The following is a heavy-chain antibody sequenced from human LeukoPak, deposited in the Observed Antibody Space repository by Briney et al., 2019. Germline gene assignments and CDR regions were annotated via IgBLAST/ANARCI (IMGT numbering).Heavy chain of an antibody. CDR1: VGSISRHY. CDR3: ARAPTYYDILTGLYYYYGMDV. J-gene: IGHJ6*02. V-gene: IGHV4-59*11. D-gene: IGHD3-9*01. Sequence: PSETLSLTCTVSVGSISRHYWSWIRQSPGKGLEWIGYIYYSGSTNYNPSLRSRVTISIDTSKSQFSLKLHSVTAADTAVYYCARAPTYYDILTGLYYYYGMDVWGQGTTVTVSS. CDR2: IYYSGST.